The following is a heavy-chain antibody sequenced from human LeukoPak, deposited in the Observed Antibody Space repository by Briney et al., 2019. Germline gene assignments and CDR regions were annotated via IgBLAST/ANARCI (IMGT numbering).Heavy chain of an antibody. Sequence: PGGSLRLSCAASGFTFSSYWMSWVRQAPGKGVEWVANIKQDGSEKYYVDSVKGRFTISRDNAKNSLYLQMNSLRAEDTAVYYCARDGELRRYYYYYMDVWGKGTTVIVSS. CDR2: IKQDGSEK. D-gene: IGHD3-3*01. V-gene: IGHV3-7*01. CDR3: ARDGELRRYYYYYMDV. J-gene: IGHJ6*03. CDR1: GFTFSSYW.